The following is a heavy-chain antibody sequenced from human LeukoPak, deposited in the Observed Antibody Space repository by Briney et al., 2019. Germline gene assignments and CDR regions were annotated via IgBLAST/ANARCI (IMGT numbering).Heavy chain of an antibody. J-gene: IGHJ3*01. CDR3: VKGFPHYYDSSGFGAFDV. V-gene: IGHV3-64D*09. CDR1: GFTFSFYA. Sequence: GGSLRLSCSASGFTFSFYAMGWVRQAPGKGLEYVSALSSNGGNTYYADSVKGRFTISRDNSKNTLYLQMNSLRADDTAVYYCVKGFPHYYDSSGFGAFDVWGQGTIVTVSS. D-gene: IGHD3-22*01. CDR2: LSSNGGNT.